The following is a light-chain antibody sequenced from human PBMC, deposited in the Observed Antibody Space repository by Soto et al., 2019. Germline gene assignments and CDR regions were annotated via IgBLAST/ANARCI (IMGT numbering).Light chain of an antibody. CDR1: QSVSSY. Sequence: EIVLTQSPATLSLSPGERATLSCRASQSVSSYLAWYQQKPGQAPSLLIYGAFTRATGVPARFSGTGSGTEFTLTISSLQSEDFALYYCQQRSNWITFGQGTRLEIK. CDR2: GAF. V-gene: IGKV3-11*01. CDR3: QQRSNWIT. J-gene: IGKJ5*01.